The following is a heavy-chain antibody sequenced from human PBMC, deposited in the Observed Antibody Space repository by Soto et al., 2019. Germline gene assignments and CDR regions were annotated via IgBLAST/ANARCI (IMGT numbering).Heavy chain of an antibody. D-gene: IGHD3-10*01. J-gene: IGHJ6*02. CDR1: GGSFSGYY. CDR2: INHSGSA. CDR3: AGSKRFYYYGSGSYPDYYYYGMDV. V-gene: IGHV4-34*01. Sequence: SETLSLTCAVYGGSFSGYYWSWIRQPTGKGLEWIGEINHSGSANYNPSHKSRDTISEDTSKNQFSLKQSTVTAADTAVYFCAGSKRFYYYGSGSYPDYYYYGMDVWGQGTTVT.